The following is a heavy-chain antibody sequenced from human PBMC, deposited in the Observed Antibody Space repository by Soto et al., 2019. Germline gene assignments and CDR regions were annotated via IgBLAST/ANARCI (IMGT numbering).Heavy chain of an antibody. CDR3: AGRGYCSGGSCLYYFDY. D-gene: IGHD2-15*01. Sequence: GASVKVSCKASGYTFTAYSLHWVRQAPGQGLEWMGWINPNSGGTNYAQKFQGRVTMTRDTSINTAHMELSRLTSDDTAVYYCAGRGYCSGGSCLYYFDYWGQGALVTVSS. CDR2: INPNSGGT. CDR1: GYTFTAYS. V-gene: IGHV1-2*02. J-gene: IGHJ4*02.